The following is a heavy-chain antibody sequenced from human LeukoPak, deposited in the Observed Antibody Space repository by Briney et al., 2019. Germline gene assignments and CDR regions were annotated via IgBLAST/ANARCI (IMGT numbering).Heavy chain of an antibody. CDR3: ASGYNWNYILGH. V-gene: IGHV4-61*02. CDR1: GGSITSGSYY. J-gene: IGHJ4*02. D-gene: IGHD1-7*01. Sequence: SQTLSLTCTVSGGSITSGSYYWSWIRQPAGKGLEWIGRIYTSGSTDYNPSLKSRVTISVDTSKNQFSLKLTSVTAADTPVYYCASGYNWNYILGHWGQGTLVTVSS. CDR2: IYTSGST.